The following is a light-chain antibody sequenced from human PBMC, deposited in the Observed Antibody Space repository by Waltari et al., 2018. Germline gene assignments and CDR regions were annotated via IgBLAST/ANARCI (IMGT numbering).Light chain of an antibody. CDR2: EVH. V-gene: IGLV2-23*02. CDR3: CSYAGTTSWV. J-gene: IGLJ3*02. Sequence: QSALTQPASVSGSPGQSITISCTGTSDDVGGYNLVSWYHKSSGKAPKLIIYEVHKLPSGVSSRFSASRSGNTASLTISGLQSEDEANYYCCSYAGTTSWVFGGGTKVTVL. CDR1: SDDVGGYNL.